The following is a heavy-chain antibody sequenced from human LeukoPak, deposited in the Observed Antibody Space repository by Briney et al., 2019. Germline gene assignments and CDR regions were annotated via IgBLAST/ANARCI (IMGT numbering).Heavy chain of an antibody. CDR3: ARRLLASESFDY. CDR2: IIPIFGTA. D-gene: IGHD3-3*01. CDR1: GYTFTSYD. V-gene: IGHV1-69*13. J-gene: IGHJ4*02. Sequence: SVKVSCKASGYTFTSYDINWVRQATGQGLEWMGGIIPIFGTANYAQKFQGRVTITADESTSTAYMELSSLRSEDTAVYYCARRLLASESFDYWGQGTLVTVSS.